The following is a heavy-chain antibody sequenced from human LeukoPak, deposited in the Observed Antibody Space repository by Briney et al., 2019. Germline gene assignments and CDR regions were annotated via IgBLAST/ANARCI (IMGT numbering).Heavy chain of an antibody. V-gene: IGHV1-69*05. Sequence: ASVKVSCKASGGTFSSYAISWVRQAPGQGLEWMGGIIPIFGTANYAQKFQGRVTITTDESTSTAYMELSSLRSEDTAVYYCARGNYDFWSDNYYYYYMDVWGKGTTVTVSS. CDR2: IIPIFGTA. J-gene: IGHJ6*03. D-gene: IGHD3-3*01. CDR3: ARGNYDFWSDNYYYYYMDV. CDR1: GGTFSSYA.